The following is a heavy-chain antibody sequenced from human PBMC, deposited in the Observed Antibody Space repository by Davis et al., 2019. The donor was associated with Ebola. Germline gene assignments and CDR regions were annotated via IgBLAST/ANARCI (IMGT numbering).Heavy chain of an antibody. Sequence: SETLSLTCAASGGSISSGGYSWSWIRQPQGKRLEWTGFVYSSGSTYYNPSLESRLTMSVDTSKNQFSLKLRSVTAADTAVYYCARQRRDGYSDFDYWGLGTLVTVSS. CDR1: GGSISSGGYS. D-gene: IGHD5-24*01. J-gene: IGHJ4*02. V-gene: IGHV4-30-4*07. CDR2: VYSSGST. CDR3: ARQRRDGYSDFDY.